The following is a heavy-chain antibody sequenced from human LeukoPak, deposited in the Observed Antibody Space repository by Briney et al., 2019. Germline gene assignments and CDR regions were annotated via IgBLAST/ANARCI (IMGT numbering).Heavy chain of an antibody. Sequence: ASVTVSCKASGYIVSGYYVHWVRQAPGQGLEWMGRINPTTGATNFAQKFQGRVTMTRDTSISTVYLEVSGLRSDDTGMYYCARDVSSSWYPGWFDPWGQGTQVTVSS. CDR3: ARDVSSSWYPGWFDP. V-gene: IGHV1-2*05. J-gene: IGHJ5*02. D-gene: IGHD6-13*01. CDR1: GYIVSGYY. CDR2: INPTTGAT.